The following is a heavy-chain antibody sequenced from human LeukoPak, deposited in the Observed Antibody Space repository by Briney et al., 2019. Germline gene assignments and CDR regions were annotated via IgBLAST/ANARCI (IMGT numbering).Heavy chain of an antibody. V-gene: IGHV4-34*01. CDR3: ARGIGSGYYPSWFDP. CDR2: INHSGST. J-gene: IGHJ5*02. D-gene: IGHD3-22*01. CDR1: GGSSSGYY. Sequence: SETLSLTCAVYGGSSSGYYWSWIRQPPGKGLEWIGEINHSGSTNYNPSLKSRVTISVDTSKNQFSLKLSSVTAADTAVYYCARGIGSGYYPSWFDPWGQGILVTVSS.